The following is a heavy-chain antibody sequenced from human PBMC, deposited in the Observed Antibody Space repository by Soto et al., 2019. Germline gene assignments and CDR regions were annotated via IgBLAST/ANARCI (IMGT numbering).Heavy chain of an antibody. D-gene: IGHD3-10*01. CDR3: ARLPGSGSYSVDY. V-gene: IGHV4-59*08. Sequence: QVQLQESGPGLVKPSETLSLTCTVSGGSISSYYWSWIRQPPGKGLEWIGYIYYSGSTNYNPSLKSRVTISVDTSKNQFSLKLSSVTAADTAVYYCARLPGSGSYSVDYWGQGTLVTVSS. CDR1: GGSISSYY. CDR2: IYYSGST. J-gene: IGHJ4*02.